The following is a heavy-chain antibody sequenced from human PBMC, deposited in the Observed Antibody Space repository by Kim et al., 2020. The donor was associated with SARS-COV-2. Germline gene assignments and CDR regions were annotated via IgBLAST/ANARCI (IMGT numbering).Heavy chain of an antibody. CDR2: FDPEDGET. V-gene: IGHV1-24*01. J-gene: IGHJ6*02. Sequence: ASVKVSCKVSGYTLTELSMHWVRQAPGKGLEWMGGFDPEDGETIYAQKFQGRVTMNEDTSTDTAYMELSSLRSEDTAVYYCAAERRGPGYRKVSDYGMEVWGQGTTVTVSS. CDR1: GYTLTELS. D-gene: IGHD4-4*01. CDR3: AAERRGPGYRKVSDYGMEV.